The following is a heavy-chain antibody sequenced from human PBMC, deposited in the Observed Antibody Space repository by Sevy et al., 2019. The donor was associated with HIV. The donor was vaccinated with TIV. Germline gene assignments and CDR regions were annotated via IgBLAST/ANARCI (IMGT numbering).Heavy chain of an antibody. D-gene: IGHD3-22*01. J-gene: IGHJ4*02. CDR2: ITPNTGDT. CDR1: GYTFSVHY. V-gene: IGHV1-2*02. CDR3: ARLRYSDPSGQYYGGGADYFDY. Sequence: ASVKVSYNTSGYTFSVHYIYWVRQAAGQGLEWMGWITPNTGDTNFSPKFQGRVTMTRDSSINTAYMELSRLTSADTAVYFCARLRYSDPSGQYYGGGADYFDYWGQGTLVTVSS.